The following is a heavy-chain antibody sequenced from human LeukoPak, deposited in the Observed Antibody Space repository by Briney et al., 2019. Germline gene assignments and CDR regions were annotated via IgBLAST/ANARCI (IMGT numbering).Heavy chain of an antibody. CDR1: GGSISSYY. V-gene: IGHV4-59*01. Sequence: PETLSLTCTVSGGSISSYYWSWIRQPPGKGLEWIGYIYYSGSTNYNPSLKSRVTISVDTSKNQFSLKLSSVTAADTAVYYCASRPPYYDFFDYWGQGTLVTVSS. D-gene: IGHD3-3*01. J-gene: IGHJ4*02. CDR2: IYYSGST. CDR3: ASRPPYYDFFDY.